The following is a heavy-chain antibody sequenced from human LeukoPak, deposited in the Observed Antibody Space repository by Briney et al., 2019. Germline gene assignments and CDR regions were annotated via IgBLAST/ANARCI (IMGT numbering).Heavy chain of an antibody. D-gene: IGHD2-15*01. CDR2: INPSGGST. J-gene: IGHJ4*02. V-gene: IGHV1-46*01. CDR3: ARERKYCSGGSCYSEFDY. CDR1: GYTFTSYY. Sequence: ASVKVSCKASGYTFTSYYMHWVRQAPGQGLEWMGIINPSGGSTSYAQKFQGRVTMTRDTSTSTVYMELSRLRSDDTAVYYCARERKYCSGGSCYSEFDYWGQGTLVTVSS.